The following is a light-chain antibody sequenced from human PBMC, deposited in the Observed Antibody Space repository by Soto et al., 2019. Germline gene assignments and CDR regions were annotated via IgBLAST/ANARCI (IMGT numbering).Light chain of an antibody. CDR3: QQSYSTPRT. V-gene: IGKV1-27*01. CDR2: GAS. CDR1: QGMTTY. Sequence: GDRVTNTCRASQGMTTYLARFQQKPGKVPKFVIYGASTLQSGVATRFGGSGSGTDFTLPISSLQPEDFATYYCQQSYSTPRTFGQGTKVEIK. J-gene: IGKJ1*01.